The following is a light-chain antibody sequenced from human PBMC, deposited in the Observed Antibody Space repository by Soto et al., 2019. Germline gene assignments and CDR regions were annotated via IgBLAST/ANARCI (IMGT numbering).Light chain of an antibody. V-gene: IGKV1-5*01. CDR1: QSISTW. CDR2: DAS. CDR3: QQYSGGSS. Sequence: DIQMTQSPSTLSAAVGDRVTITCRARQSISTWLAWYQQKPCKAPKLLNYDASRLESGGPSRFSGSGFGSEFTLTIIGLQPEDFATYHCQQYSGGSSFGHGNNVEI. J-gene: IGKJ1*01.